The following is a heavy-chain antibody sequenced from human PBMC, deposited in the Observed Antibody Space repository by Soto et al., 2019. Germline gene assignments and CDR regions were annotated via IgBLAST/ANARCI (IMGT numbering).Heavy chain of an antibody. D-gene: IGHD6-13*01. J-gene: IGHJ6*02. CDR2: VSAYNGNT. Sequence: GASVKVSCKASGYTFTSYGISWVRQAPGQGLEWMGWVSAYNGNTNYAQKLQGRVTMTTDTSTSTAYMELRSPRSDDTAVYYCARAPDSSSWYESLYYYYGMDVWGQGTTVTVSS. V-gene: IGHV1-18*01. CDR3: ARAPDSSSWYESLYYYYGMDV. CDR1: GYTFTSYG.